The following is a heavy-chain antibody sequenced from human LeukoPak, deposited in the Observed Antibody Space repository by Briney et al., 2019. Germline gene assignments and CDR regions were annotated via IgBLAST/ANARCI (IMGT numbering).Heavy chain of an antibody. CDR2: IYSSGST. CDR1: GASSNSGTYY. Sequence: SETLSLTCTVSGASSNSGTYYWTWIRQPAGKGLEWIGRIYSSGSTDSNPSLKSRVTISVDTSKNQFSLKLSSVTAADTAVYYCAGGYNWNYILGQWGQGALVTVSS. CDR3: AGGYNWNYILGQ. V-gene: IGHV4-61*02. J-gene: IGHJ4*02. D-gene: IGHD1-7*01.